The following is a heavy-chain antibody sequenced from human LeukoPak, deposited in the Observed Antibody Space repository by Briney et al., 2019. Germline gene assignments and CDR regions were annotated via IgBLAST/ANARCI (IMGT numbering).Heavy chain of an antibody. V-gene: IGHV4-39*07. CDR2: IYYSGST. CDR3: AREGLLAYYYDSSGYRHGLFDY. J-gene: IGHJ4*02. D-gene: IGHD3-22*01. CDR1: GGSISSSSYY. Sequence: SETLSLTCTVSGGSISSSSYYWGWIRQPPGKGLEWIGSIYYSGSTYYNPSLKSRVTISVDTSKNQFSLKLSSVTAADTAVYYCAREGLLAYYYDSSGYRHGLFDYWGQGTLVTVSS.